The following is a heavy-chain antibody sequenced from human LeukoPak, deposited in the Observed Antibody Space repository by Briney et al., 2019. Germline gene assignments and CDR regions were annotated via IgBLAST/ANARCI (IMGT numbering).Heavy chain of an antibody. Sequence: ASVKVSCKASGGTFSSYAISWVRQAPGQGLECMGRIIPILGIANYAQKFQGRVTITADKSTSTAYMELSSLRSEDTAVYYCARSSYYYDSSGYYYPEAATNFDYWGQGTLVTVSS. J-gene: IGHJ4*02. V-gene: IGHV1-69*04. D-gene: IGHD3-22*01. CDR2: IIPILGIA. CDR1: GGTFSSYA. CDR3: ARSSYYYDSSGYYYPEAATNFDY.